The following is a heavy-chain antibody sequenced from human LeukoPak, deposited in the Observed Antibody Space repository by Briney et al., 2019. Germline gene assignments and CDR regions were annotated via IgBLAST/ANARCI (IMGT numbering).Heavy chain of an antibody. D-gene: IGHD3-3*01. Sequence: GGSLRLSCADSGLTFSSNWMSWVRQAPGKGLVWVSRINVDGSSTNYADSVKGRFTISRDNAKNTLYLQMNSPRAEDTAVYYCTRHDSKGYWGQGTLVTVSS. J-gene: IGHJ4*02. CDR2: INVDGSST. CDR1: GLTFSSNW. V-gene: IGHV3-74*01. CDR3: TRHDSKGY.